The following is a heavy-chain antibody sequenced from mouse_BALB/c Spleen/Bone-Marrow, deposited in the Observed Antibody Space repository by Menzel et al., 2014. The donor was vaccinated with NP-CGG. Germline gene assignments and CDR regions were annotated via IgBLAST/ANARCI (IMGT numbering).Heavy chain of an antibody. J-gene: IGHJ4*01. CDR3: TRYGNSHYYAMDY. CDR1: GYTFTSYW. D-gene: IGHD1-1*01. Sequence: VQLQQSGAGLVRPGASVKLSCRASGYTFTSYWINWVKQRPGQGLEWIGNIYPSDSYTNYNQRFKDKATLTVDKSSSTAYMQLSSPTSGDSAVYYCTRYGNSHYYAMDYWGQGTSVTVSS. V-gene: IGHV1-69*02. CDR2: IYPSDSYT.